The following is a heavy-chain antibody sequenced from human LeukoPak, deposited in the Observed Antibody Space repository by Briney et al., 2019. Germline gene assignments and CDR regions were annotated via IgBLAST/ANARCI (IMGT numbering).Heavy chain of an antibody. J-gene: IGHJ1*01. Sequence: GGSLRLSCAASGFTFSSYAMHWVCQAPGKGLEWVAVISYDGSNKYYADSVKGRFTISRDNSKNTLYLQMNSLRAEDTAVYYCARDIRKKGDDTFQHWGQGTLVTVSS. CDR3: ARDIRKKGDDTFQH. D-gene: IGHD3-22*01. CDR1: GFTFSSYA. CDR2: ISYDGSNK. V-gene: IGHV3-30-3*01.